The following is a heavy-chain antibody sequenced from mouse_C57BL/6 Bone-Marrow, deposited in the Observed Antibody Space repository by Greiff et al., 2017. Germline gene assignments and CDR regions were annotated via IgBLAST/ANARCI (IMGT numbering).Heavy chain of an antibody. D-gene: IGHD1-1*01. CDR1: GYTFTSYG. CDR2: IYPRSGNT. J-gene: IGHJ3*01. V-gene: IGHV1-81*01. CDR3: ARIYYYGTNSPWFAY. Sequence: QVQLQQSGAELVRPGASVKLSCKASGYTFTSYGISWVKQRTGQGLEWIGEIYPRSGNTYYNEKFKGKATLTADKSSSTAYMELRSLTSEDSAVYFCARIYYYGTNSPWFAYWGQGTLVTVSA.